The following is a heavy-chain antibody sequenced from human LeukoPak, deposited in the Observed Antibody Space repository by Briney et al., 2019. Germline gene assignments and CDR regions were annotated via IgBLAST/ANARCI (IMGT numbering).Heavy chain of an antibody. D-gene: IGHD3-3*01. CDR3: AKVSSYYDFWSGSHFDY. CDR1: GFNFSAYA. CDR2: ISGSGGST. V-gene: IGHV3-23*01. J-gene: IGHJ4*02. Sequence: GGSLRLSCAASGFNFSAYAMSWVRQAPGKGLEWVSAISGSGGSTYYADSVKGRFTISRDNSKNTLYLQMNSLRAEDTAVYYCAKVSSYYDFWSGSHFDYWGQGTLVTVSS.